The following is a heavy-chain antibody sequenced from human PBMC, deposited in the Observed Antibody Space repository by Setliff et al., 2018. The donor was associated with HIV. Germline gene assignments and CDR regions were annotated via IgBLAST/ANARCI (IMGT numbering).Heavy chain of an antibody. J-gene: IGHJ4*02. CDR2: INHSGSA. D-gene: IGHD3-10*01. V-gene: IGHV4-34*01. Sequence: PSETLSLTCAVYVESFSGFYWSWIRQPPGKGLEWIGEINHSGSANYNPSLKSRVTISVDTSKNQFSLKLSFVTAADTAVYYCARGWFGGYYFDYWGQGTLVTVSS. CDR1: VESFSGFY. CDR3: ARGWFGGYYFDY.